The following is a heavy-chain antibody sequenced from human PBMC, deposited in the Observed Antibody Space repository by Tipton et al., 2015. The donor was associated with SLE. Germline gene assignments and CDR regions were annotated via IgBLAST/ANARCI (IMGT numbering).Heavy chain of an antibody. CDR3: ARVGLGSGDGFDI. D-gene: IGHD7-27*01. CDR2: IYYSGST. Sequence: TLSLTCTVSGGPISSNGYYWSWIRQHPGKGLEWIGYIYYSGSTYYNPSLKSRVAISVDSFENQFSLKLSSVTAADTAMYYCARVGLGSGDGFDIWGQGTMVTVSS. J-gene: IGHJ3*02. CDR1: GGPISSNGYY. V-gene: IGHV4-31*03.